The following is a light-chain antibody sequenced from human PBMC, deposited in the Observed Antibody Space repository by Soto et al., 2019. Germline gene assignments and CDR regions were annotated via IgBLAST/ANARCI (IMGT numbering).Light chain of an antibody. V-gene: IGLV1-40*01. CDR2: GNS. J-gene: IGLJ1*01. CDR3: QSYDSSLSGYV. Sequence: QSVLTQPPSVSGAPGQRVTISCTGSSSNIGAGHDVHWYQELPGTAPKLLIYGNSNRPSGVPDRSSGSKSGTSASLAITGLQAEDEADYYCQSYDSSLSGYVFGTGTKLTVL. CDR1: SSNIGAGHD.